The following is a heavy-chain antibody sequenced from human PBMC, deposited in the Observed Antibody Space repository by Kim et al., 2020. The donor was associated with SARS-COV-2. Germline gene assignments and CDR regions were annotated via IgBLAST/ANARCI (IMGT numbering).Heavy chain of an antibody. V-gene: IGHV4-39*01. D-gene: IGHD2-2*01. CDR3: ARHRRDIVVVPAAIDGWFDP. J-gene: IGHJ5*02. CDR2: IYYSGST. CDR1: GGSISSSSYY. Sequence: SETLSLTCTVSGGSISSSSYYWGWIRQPPGKGPEWIGSIYYSGSTYYNPSLKSRVTISVDTSKNQFSLKLSSVTAADTAVYYCARHRRDIVVVPAAIDGWFDPWGQGTLVTVSS.